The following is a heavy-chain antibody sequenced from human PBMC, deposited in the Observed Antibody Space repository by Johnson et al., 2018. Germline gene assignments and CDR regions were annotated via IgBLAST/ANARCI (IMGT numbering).Heavy chain of an antibody. D-gene: IGHD3-22*01. Sequence: VQLVESGGGLVKPGGSLRLSCAASGFTFSDYYMSWIRQAPGKGLEWVSSISRSGSTIYYADPVKGRFTISRDNAKNSLYLQMNSLRAEDTAVYYCARVPYDRSGYYLLTLYGMDGWGQGTPVTVSS. CDR3: ARVPYDRSGYYLLTLYGMDG. CDR1: GFTFSDYY. J-gene: IGHJ6*02. V-gene: IGHV3-11*01. CDR2: ISRSGSTI.